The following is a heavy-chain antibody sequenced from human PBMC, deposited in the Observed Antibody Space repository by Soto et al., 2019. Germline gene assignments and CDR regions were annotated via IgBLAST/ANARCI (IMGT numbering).Heavy chain of an antibody. CDR1: GFTFTDYA. CDR2: ISLDGSVK. D-gene: IGHD4-17*01. J-gene: IGHJ4*02. V-gene: IGHV3-30-3*01. Sequence: PGGSLRLSCAASGFTFTDYAMHWVRQAPGKGLEWVTVISLDGSVKYYADSVRGRFTISRDISKNTLYLQMNSLRPDDTAVYYCARDNGGNPLYYFDYWGQGTPVTVSS. CDR3: ARDNGGNPLYYFDY.